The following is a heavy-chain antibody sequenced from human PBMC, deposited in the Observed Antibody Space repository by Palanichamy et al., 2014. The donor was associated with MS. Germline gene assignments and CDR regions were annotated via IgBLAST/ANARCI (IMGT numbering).Heavy chain of an antibody. CDR3: ARGRYCSSATCSYFDF. D-gene: IGHD2-2*01. V-gene: IGHV4-59*11. CDR2: IYDNGST. CDR1: GDSISSHY. J-gene: IGHJ4*02. Sequence: QVQLQESGPGLVKPSETLSLTCTVSGDSISSHYWSWIRQPPGRGPEWIGYIYDNGSTNYNPSLKSRATISVDTSKNRFSLKLSSVTAADTAVYYCARGRYCSSATCSYFDFWGQGTLVTVSS.